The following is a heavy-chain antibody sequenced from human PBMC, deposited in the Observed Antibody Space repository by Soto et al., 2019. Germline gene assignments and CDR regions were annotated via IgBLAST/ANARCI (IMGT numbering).Heavy chain of an antibody. CDR1: GFTFVDYA. J-gene: IGHJ4*02. CDR2: IKSKTDGGTT. D-gene: IGHD3-22*01. CDR3: TTGYYDSSGYYPNDY. V-gene: IGHV3-15*07. Sequence: PGGSLRLSCTGYGFTFVDYAVNWVRQAPGKGLEWVGRIKSKTDGGTTDYAAPVKGRFTISRDDSKNTLYLQMNSLKTEDTAVYYCTTGYYDSSGYYPNDYWGQGTLVTVSS.